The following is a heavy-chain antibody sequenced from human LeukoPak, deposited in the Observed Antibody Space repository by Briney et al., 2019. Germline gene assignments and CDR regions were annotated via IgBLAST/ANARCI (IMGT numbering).Heavy chain of an antibody. V-gene: IGHV3-30-3*01. Sequence: GRSLRLSCAASGFTFSSYAMHWVRQAPGKGLEWVAVISYDGSNKCYADSVKGRFTISRDNSKNTLYLQMNSLRAEDTAVYYCARGTGYYDSSGYYPIAEYFQHWGQGTLVTVSS. CDR3: ARGTGYYDSSGYYPIAEYFQH. D-gene: IGHD3-22*01. J-gene: IGHJ1*01. CDR1: GFTFSSYA. CDR2: ISYDGSNK.